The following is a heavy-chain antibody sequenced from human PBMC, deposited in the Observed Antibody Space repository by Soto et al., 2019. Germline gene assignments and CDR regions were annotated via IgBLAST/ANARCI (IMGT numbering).Heavy chain of an antibody. CDR1: GGCMTSSSYY. Sequence: ETLTLTGTVAGGCMTSSSYYWGWIRQPPGKGREWIGSIYYSGSTYYNPSLKSRVSMSVDTSKNQFSLKLSSVTAAETAVYYCARGARISSRFTMIVVVITRGYFDYWGQGTLVTVSS. V-gene: IGHV4-39*01. CDR3: ARGARISSRFTMIVVVITRGYFDY. CDR2: IYYSGST. J-gene: IGHJ4*02. D-gene: IGHD3-22*01.